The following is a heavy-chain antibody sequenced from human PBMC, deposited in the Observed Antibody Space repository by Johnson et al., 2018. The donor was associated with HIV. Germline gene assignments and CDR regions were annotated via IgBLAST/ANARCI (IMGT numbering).Heavy chain of an antibody. J-gene: IGHJ3*02. CDR3: ARNYYDSSDAFDI. Sequence: QVQLVESGGGLVKPGGSLRLSCAASGFTFTNAWMSWVRQAPGKGLEWVAFIRYDGSNKYYADSVKGRFTISRDNSKNTLYLQMNSLRAEDTAVYYCARNYYDSSDAFDIWGQGTMVTVSS. CDR1: GFTFTNAW. CDR2: IRYDGSNK. V-gene: IGHV3-30*02. D-gene: IGHD3-22*01.